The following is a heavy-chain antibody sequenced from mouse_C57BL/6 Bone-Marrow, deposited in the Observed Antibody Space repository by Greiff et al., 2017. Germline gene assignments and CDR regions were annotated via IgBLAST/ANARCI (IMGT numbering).Heavy chain of an antibody. CDR3: TRDKRVTGCYAMDY. Sequence: EVQRVESWEGLVKPGGSLKLSCAASGFTFSSYAMSWVRQTPEKRLEWVAYISSGGDYIYYADTVKGRFTISRDNARNTLYLQMSSLKSEDTAMYYCTRDKRVTGCYAMDYWGQGTSVTVSS. CDR2: ISSGGDYI. CDR1: GFTFSSYA. V-gene: IGHV5-9-1*02. J-gene: IGHJ4*01. D-gene: IGHD4-1*01.